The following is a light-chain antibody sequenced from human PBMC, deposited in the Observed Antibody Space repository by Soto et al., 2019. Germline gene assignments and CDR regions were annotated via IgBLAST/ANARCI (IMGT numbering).Light chain of an antibody. V-gene: IGKV3-20*01. Sequence: EIVLTQSPGTLSLSPGERATLSCRASQSVSSSYLAWYQQKPGQAPRLLIYGASSRATGIQDRFIGSGSGTDFTLTISRLYAEDCAVYYCQQYGSARTFGQGTKVEIK. CDR3: QQYGSART. CDR2: GAS. CDR1: QSVSSSY. J-gene: IGKJ1*01.